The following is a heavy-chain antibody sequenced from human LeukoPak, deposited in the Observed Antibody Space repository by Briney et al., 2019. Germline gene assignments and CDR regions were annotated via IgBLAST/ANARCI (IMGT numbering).Heavy chain of an antibody. D-gene: IGHD2-2*02. Sequence: SKTLSLTCTVSGYSIISGYSWEWIRQPPGKGLEWIGSFHYSGSTYYNPSLMSRVTISGDTSKNQFSLRLSSVTAADTAVYYCARAYCSSTSCYTEGWFDPWGQGTLVNVSS. CDR3: ARAYCSSTSCYTEGWFDP. CDR1: GYSIISGYS. CDR2: FHYSGST. V-gene: IGHV4-38-2*02. J-gene: IGHJ5*02.